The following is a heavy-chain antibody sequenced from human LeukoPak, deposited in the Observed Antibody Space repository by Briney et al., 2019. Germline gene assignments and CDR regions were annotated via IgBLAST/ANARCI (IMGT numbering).Heavy chain of an antibody. CDR1: GFTFGDTW. CDR2: IKQDGSEK. CDR3: ATSYDMGWLIGY. Sequence: GGSLRLSCAASGFTFGDTWMNWVRQVPGQGLEWVSNIKQDGSEKFYVASVKGRFTISRDNGKSSLYLQMNSLRAEDTALYYCATSYDMGWLIGYWGQGTLVTVSS. D-gene: IGHD3/OR15-3a*01. V-gene: IGHV3-7*03. J-gene: IGHJ4*02.